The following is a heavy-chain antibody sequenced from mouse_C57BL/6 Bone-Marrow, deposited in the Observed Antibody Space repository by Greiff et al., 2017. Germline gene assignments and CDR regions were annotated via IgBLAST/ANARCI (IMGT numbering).Heavy chain of an antibody. V-gene: IGHV1-64*01. D-gene: IGHD2-10*01. J-gene: IGHJ3*01. CDR2: IHPNSGST. CDR1: GYTFASYW. Sequence: QVQLKQPGAELVKPGASVKLSCKASGYTFASYWMHWVKQRPGQGLEWIGMIHPNSGSTNYNEKFKSKATLTVDKSSSTAYMQLSSLTSEDSAVYYCARSIPTQFAYWGQGTLVTVSA. CDR3: ARSIPTQFAY.